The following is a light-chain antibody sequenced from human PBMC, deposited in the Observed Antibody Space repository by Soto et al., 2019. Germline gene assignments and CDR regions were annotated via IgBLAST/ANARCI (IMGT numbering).Light chain of an antibody. V-gene: IGKV3-20*01. CDR3: QQFRRSPWGT. CDR1: QSVSSTC. J-gene: IGKJ1*01. CDR2: GAS. Sequence: EIVLTQSPGTLSLSPGERATLSCRASQSVSSTCLTWYQQKPGQAPRLLIYGASIRATGIPDRFSGSGSGTDFTLTINRLEPEDFAVYYCQQFRRSPWGTFGQGTKVEIK.